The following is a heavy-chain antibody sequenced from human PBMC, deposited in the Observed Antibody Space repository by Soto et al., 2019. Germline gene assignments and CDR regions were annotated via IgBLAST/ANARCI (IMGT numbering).Heavy chain of an antibody. CDR1: GGSFSGYF. CDR3: ARGPLWFGES. J-gene: IGHJ4*02. V-gene: IGHV4-34*02. D-gene: IGHD3-10*01. CDR2: ISDSGTT. Sequence: QVQLQQWGAGLLKPSETLSLTCAVYGGSFSGYFWSWIRQPPGKGLEWIGEISDSGTTNYNQSLKSRVTISVDTSKNQFSLNVNSLTAADTAIYYCARGPLWFGESWGQGTLVTVSS.